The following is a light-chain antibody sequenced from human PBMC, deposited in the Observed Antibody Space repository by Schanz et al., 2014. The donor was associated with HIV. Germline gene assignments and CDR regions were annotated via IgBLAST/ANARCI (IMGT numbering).Light chain of an antibody. CDR1: QGISSY. CDR3: QQSYSSPSIT. Sequence: AIRMTQSPSSFSASTGDRVTITCRASQGISSYLAWYQQKPGKAPKLLIYAASSLQSGVPSRFSGSGTGTDFTLIISSLQVEDFATYYCQQSYSSPSITFGQGTRLEIK. J-gene: IGKJ5*01. V-gene: IGKV1-8*01. CDR2: AAS.